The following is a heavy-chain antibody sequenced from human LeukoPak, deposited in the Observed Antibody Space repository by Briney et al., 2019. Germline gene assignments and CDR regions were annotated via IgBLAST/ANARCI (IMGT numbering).Heavy chain of an antibody. CDR1: GGSISSYY. Sequence: TSETLSLTCTVSGGSISSYYWSWIRQPPGKGLEWIGYIYYSGSTNYNPSLKSRVTISVDTPKNQFSLKLSSVTAADTAVYYCARLRLQRDWFDPWGQGTLVTVSS. CDR2: IYYSGST. D-gene: IGHD4-11*01. J-gene: IGHJ5*02. V-gene: IGHV4-59*08. CDR3: ARLRLQRDWFDP.